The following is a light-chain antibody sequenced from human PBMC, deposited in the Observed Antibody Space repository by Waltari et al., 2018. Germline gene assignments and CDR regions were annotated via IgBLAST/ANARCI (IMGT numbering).Light chain of an antibody. Sequence: SALPQPASVSGSPGQSITLSCTDTSANVGSSPLLSCYQRHPGGAPQLLIYAVSERPSGVSIRFSGSKSGKTASLTISGLQPEDEADYYCCAFAGRGFYVFGTGTQVTVL. V-gene: IGLV2-23*02. CDR3: CAFAGRGFYV. J-gene: IGLJ1*01. CDR2: AVS. CDR1: SANVGSSPL.